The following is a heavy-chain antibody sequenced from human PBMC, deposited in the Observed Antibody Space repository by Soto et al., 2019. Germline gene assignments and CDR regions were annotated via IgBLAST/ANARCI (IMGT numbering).Heavy chain of an antibody. Sequence: QVQLVQSGAEVKKPGASVKVSCKASGYTFISYDINWVRQATGQGLEWMGWMSPNSGNTGYAQKFQGRVTVTRDTSISTAYMELSSLRSEDTAIYYCAKVLGDCSTTDCSEYFQHWGQGTLVTVSS. CDR2: MSPNSGNT. J-gene: IGHJ1*01. CDR1: GYTFISYD. D-gene: IGHD2-2*01. V-gene: IGHV1-8*01. CDR3: AKVLGDCSTTDCSEYFQH.